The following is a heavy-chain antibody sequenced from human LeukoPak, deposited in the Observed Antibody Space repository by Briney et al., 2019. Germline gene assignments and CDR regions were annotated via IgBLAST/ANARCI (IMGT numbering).Heavy chain of an antibody. CDR3: ARVGDYDILTGPDALDY. V-gene: IGHV1-69*01. D-gene: IGHD3-9*01. CDR1: GGTFSSYA. J-gene: IGHJ4*02. Sequence: ASVKVSCKASGGTFSSYAISWVRQAPGQGLEWMGGIIPIFGTANYAQKFQGRVTITADESTSTAYMELSSLRSEDTAVYYCARVGDYDILTGPDALDYWGQGTLVTVSS. CDR2: IIPIFGTA.